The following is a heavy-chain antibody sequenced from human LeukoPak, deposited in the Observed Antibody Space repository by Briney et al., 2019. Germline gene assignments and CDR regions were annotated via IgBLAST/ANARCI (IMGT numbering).Heavy chain of an antibody. CDR2: FSHSGIT. Sequence: PSETLSLTCAVSGGSISSDFYSWRWIRQPPGKGLEWIGDFSHSGITFYNPSLKSRVTMSVDRSKDQFSLRLNSVTAADTAVYYCARDMRGCSSTSCYRWFDPWGQGTLVTVSS. D-gene: IGHD2-2*01. J-gene: IGHJ5*02. V-gene: IGHV4-30-2*01. CDR3: ARDMRGCSSTSCYRWFDP. CDR1: GGSISSDFYS.